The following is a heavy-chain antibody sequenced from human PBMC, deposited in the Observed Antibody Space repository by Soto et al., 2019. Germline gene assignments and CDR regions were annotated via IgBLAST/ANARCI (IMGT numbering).Heavy chain of an antibody. CDR2: INAGNGNT. D-gene: IGHD6-19*01. CDR3: AMALAVAGQYYFDY. V-gene: IGHV1-3*01. J-gene: IGHJ4*02. Sequence: ASVKVSCKASGYTFTSYAMHLVRQAPGQRLEWMGWINAGNGNTKYSQKFQGRVTITRDTSASTAYMELSSLRSEDTAVYYCAMALAVAGQYYFDYWGQGTLVTVSS. CDR1: GYTFTSYA.